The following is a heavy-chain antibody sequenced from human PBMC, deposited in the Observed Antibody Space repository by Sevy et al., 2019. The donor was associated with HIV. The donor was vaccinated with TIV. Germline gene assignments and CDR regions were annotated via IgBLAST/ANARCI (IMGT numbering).Heavy chain of an antibody. CDR3: ATEGARGGDAFDI. Sequence: GGSLRLSCAASGFTFGHYAMHWVRQAPGEGLAWVAFISYEGRDKFYADSVKGRFTISRDNSRNTLYVQMNSLRVEDTAVYYCATEGARGGDAFDIRGQGTMVTVSS. V-gene: IGHV3-30*04. D-gene: IGHD2-15*01. CDR1: GFTFGHYA. CDR2: ISYEGRDK. J-gene: IGHJ3*02.